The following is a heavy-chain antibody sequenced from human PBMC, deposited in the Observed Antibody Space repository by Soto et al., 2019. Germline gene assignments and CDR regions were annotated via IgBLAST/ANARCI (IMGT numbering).Heavy chain of an antibody. J-gene: IGHJ4*02. CDR3: ARDGTNGEISGY. D-gene: IGHD2-8*01. Sequence: GASVKVSCKASGGTFSSYAISGVRQAPGQGLEWMGGIIPIFGTANYAQKFQGRVTITADKSTSTAYMELSSLRSEDTAVYYCARDGTNGEISGYWGQGTLVTVSS. CDR2: IIPIFGTA. CDR1: GGTFSSYA. V-gene: IGHV1-69*06.